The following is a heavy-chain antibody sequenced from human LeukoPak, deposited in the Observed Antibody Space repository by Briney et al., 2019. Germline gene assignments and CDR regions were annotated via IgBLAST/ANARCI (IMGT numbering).Heavy chain of an antibody. CDR2: LYYSGST. CDR3: ARELDTPNWFDP. V-gene: IGHV4-59*01. CDR1: GGSLSSYY. Sequence: SETLSLTCTVSGGSLSSYYWSWIRQPPGQGLEWIATLYYSGSTNYNPSLKSRVTISVDTSKNQFSLKLSSVTAADTAVYYCARELDTPNWFDPWGQGTLVTVSS. J-gene: IGHJ5*02. D-gene: IGHD5-18*01.